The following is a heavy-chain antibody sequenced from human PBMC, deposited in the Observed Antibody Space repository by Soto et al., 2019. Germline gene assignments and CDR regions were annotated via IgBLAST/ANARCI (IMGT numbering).Heavy chain of an antibody. CDR2: IYSSGNT. Sequence: EVQLVETGGGLIQPGGSLRLSCAASGFTVSSTQMSWVRQAPGKGLEWVSLIYSSGNTYYADSVKGRFAISRDNSKNTLYLRMNSLRAEDTAVYYCARAGETYYFDFWGQGTLVTVSS. D-gene: IGHD3-16*01. CDR1: GFTVSSTQ. J-gene: IGHJ4*02. V-gene: IGHV3-53*02. CDR3: ARAGETYYFDF.